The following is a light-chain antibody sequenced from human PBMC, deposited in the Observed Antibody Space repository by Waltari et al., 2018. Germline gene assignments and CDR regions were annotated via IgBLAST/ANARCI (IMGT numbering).Light chain of an antibody. CDR1: QSLVHSDGNTH. CDR3: MQGTHWPYT. CDR2: KVS. V-gene: IGKV2-30*02. J-gene: IGKJ2*01. Sequence: DVVMTQSPLSLPVALGQSASISCTSRQSLVHSDGNTHLNWFQQRPGQSPRRLFYKVSNRESGVPDRFSGSGSGTDFTLKITRVEAEDVGVYYCMQGTHWPYTFGQGTKLDIK.